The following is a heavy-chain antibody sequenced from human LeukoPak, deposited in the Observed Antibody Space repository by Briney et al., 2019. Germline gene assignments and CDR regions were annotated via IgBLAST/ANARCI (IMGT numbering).Heavy chain of an antibody. Sequence: PGGSLRLSCAASGFTFSVYGMHWVRQASGKGLEWVAVIWNDGSNKYYADSVKGRFTISRDNSKNTLYLQMNSLRADDTAVYSCARASGPFDYWGHGTLATVSS. D-gene: IGHD3-10*01. CDR1: GFTFSVYG. V-gene: IGHV3-33*01. CDR3: ARASGPFDY. CDR2: IWNDGSNK. J-gene: IGHJ4*01.